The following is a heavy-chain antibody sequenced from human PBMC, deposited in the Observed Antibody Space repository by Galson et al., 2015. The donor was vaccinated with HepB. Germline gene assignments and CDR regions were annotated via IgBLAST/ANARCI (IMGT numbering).Heavy chain of an antibody. J-gene: IGHJ4*02. CDR2: ISSSSSYI. V-gene: IGHV3-21*01. D-gene: IGHD5-18*01. CDR3: ARGPGVRGNSYGYWEGGYYFDY. Sequence: SLRLSCAASGFTFSSYSMNWVRQAPGKGLEWVSSISSSSSYIYYADSVKGRFTISRDNAKNSLYLQMNSLRAEDTAVYYCARGPGVRGNSYGYWEGGYYFDYWGQGTLVTVSS. CDR1: GFTFSSYS.